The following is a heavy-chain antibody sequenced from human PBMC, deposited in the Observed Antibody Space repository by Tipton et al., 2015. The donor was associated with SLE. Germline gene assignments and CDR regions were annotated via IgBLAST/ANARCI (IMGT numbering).Heavy chain of an antibody. J-gene: IGHJ4*02. CDR1: GGSFSGYH. D-gene: IGHD1-14*01. Sequence: TLSLTCTLYGGSFSGYHWSWVRQSSGKGLEWIGEINSSGRTNYNPSLESRVTISLSTSKNQLSLTLTSVTAADTAVYYCARQGTGFGSGRDDYWGQGILVTVSS. V-gene: IGHV4-34*01. CDR2: INSSGRT. CDR3: ARQGTGFGSGRDDY.